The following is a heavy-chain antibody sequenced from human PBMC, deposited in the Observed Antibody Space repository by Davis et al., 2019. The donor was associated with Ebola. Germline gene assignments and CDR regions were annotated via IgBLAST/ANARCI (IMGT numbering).Heavy chain of an antibody. CDR2: INPNSGGT. J-gene: IGHJ2*01. V-gene: IGHV1-2*02. CDR1: GYTFTGYY. Sequence: ASVKVSCKASGYTFTGYYMHWVRQAPGQGLEWMERINPNSGGTNYAQKFQGRVTMTRDTSISTAYMELSRLRSDDTAVYYCARDPPAMAGSWYFDLWGRGTLVTVSS. D-gene: IGHD5-18*01. CDR3: ARDPPAMAGSWYFDL.